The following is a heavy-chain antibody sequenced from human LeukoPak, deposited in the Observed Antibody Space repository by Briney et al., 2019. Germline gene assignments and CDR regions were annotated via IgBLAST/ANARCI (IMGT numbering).Heavy chain of an antibody. CDR1: GGSASSGSYY. CDR2: IYYSGST. D-gene: IGHD4-17*01. Sequence: SETLSLTCTVSGGSASSGSYYWSWIRQPPGKGLEWIGYIYYSGSTNYNPSLKSRVTISVDTSKNQFSLKLSSVTAADTAVYYCAREETTSQEYYFDYWGQGTLVTVSS. CDR3: AREETTSQEYYFDY. J-gene: IGHJ4*02. V-gene: IGHV4-61*01.